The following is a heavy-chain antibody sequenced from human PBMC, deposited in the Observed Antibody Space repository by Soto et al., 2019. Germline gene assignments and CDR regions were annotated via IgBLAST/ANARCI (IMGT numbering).Heavy chain of an antibody. CDR2: IIPIFGTA. V-gene: IGHV1-69*13. CDR1: GGTFSSYA. Sequence: SVKVSCKASGGTFSSYAISWVRQAPGQGLEWMGGIIPIFGTANYAQKFQGRVTITADESTSTAYMELSSLRSEDTAVYYCARGEDIVVVPAATTGYYYYGMDVWGQGTTVTVSS. J-gene: IGHJ6*02. D-gene: IGHD2-2*01. CDR3: ARGEDIVVVPAATTGYYYYGMDV.